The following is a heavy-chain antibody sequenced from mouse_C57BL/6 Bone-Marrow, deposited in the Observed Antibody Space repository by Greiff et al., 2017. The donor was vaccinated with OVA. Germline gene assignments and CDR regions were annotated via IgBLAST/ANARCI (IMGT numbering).Heavy chain of an antibody. D-gene: IGHD4-1*01. CDR3: ARGWDLAWFAY. CDR2: IDPSDSYN. V-gene: IGHV1-50*01. CDR1: GYTFTSYW. Sequence: QVQLQQPGAELVKPGASVKLSCKASGYTFTSYWMQWVKQRPGQGLEWIGEIDPSDSYNNYNQKFKGKATLTVDTSSSTAYMQLSSLTSEDSAVYYCARGWDLAWFAYWGQGTLVTVSA. J-gene: IGHJ3*01.